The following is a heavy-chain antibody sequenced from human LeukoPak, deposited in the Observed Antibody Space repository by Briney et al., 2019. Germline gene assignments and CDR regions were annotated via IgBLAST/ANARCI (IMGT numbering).Heavy chain of an antibody. D-gene: IGHD4/OR15-4a*01. CDR1: GFTFSSYG. J-gene: IGHJ4*02. Sequence: GRSLRLSCAASGFTFSSYGMHWVRQAPGRWLEWVAFIWYDGSNKYYADSVKGRFTISRDNSKNTPYLQMNSLRAEDTAVYYCARDDLGHRRVHYFAYWSEGTLVTVSS. CDR2: IWYDGSNK. CDR3: ARDDLGHRRVHYFAY. V-gene: IGHV3-33*01.